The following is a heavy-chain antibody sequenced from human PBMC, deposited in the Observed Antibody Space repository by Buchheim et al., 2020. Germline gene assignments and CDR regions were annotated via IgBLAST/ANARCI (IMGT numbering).Heavy chain of an antibody. CDR1: GFTFSSYG. V-gene: IGHV3-30*18. Sequence: QVQLVESGGGVVQPGRSLRLSCAASGFTFSSYGMHWVRQAPGKGLEWVAVISYDGSNKYYADSVKGRFTISRDNSKNTLYLHMNSLRAEDTAVYYCAKGLVATIGWYDDYWGQGTL. CDR2: ISYDGSNK. CDR3: AKGLVATIGWYDDY. J-gene: IGHJ4*02. D-gene: IGHD5-12*01.